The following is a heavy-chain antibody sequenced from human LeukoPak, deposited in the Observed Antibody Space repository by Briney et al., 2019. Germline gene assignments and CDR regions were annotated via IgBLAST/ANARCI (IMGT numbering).Heavy chain of an antibody. V-gene: IGHV5-51*01. D-gene: IGHD2-2*01. CDR3: ARQYCSSTSCYDG. Sequence: GESLKISCKGSGYSFTSYWIGWVRQMPGEGLEWMGIIYPGDSDTRYSPSFQGQVTISADKSISTAYLQWSSLKASDTAMYYCARQYCSSTSCYDGWGQGTLVTVSS. CDR1: GYSFTSYW. J-gene: IGHJ4*02. CDR2: IYPGDSDT.